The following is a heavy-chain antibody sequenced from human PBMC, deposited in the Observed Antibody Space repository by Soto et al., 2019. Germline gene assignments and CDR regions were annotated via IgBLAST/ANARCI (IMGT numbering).Heavy chain of an antibody. D-gene: IGHD2-15*01. Sequence: PGGSLRLSCAASGFTFSSYGMHWVRQAPGKGLEWVAVIWYDGSNKYYADSVKGRFTISRDNSKNTLYLQMNSLRAEDTAVYYCARDLVYCSGGSCYIHAFDIWGQGTMVTVSS. V-gene: IGHV3-33*01. CDR3: ARDLVYCSGGSCYIHAFDI. J-gene: IGHJ3*02. CDR1: GFTFSSYG. CDR2: IWYDGSNK.